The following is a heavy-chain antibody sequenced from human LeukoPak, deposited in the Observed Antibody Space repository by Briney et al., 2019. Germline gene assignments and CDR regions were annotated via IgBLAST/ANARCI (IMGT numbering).Heavy chain of an antibody. V-gene: IGHV3-64*01. CDR2: ISSNGGST. CDR1: GFTFSSYA. J-gene: IGHJ3*02. CDR3: ASSDGSYPLGLRSAFDI. Sequence: PGGSLRLSCAASGFTFSSYAMHWVRQAPGKGLEYVSAISSNGGSTYYANSVKGRFTISRDNSKNTLYLQMGSLRAEDMAVYYCASSDGSYPLGLRSAFDIWGQGTMVTVSS. D-gene: IGHD1-26*01.